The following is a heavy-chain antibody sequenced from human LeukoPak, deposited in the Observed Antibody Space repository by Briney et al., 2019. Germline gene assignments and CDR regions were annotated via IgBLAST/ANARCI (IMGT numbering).Heavy chain of an antibody. CDR2: IHDSGRT. D-gene: IGHD5-18*01. J-gene: IGHJ3*02. CDR1: AGSISSYF. CDR3: ARARRGYNYDHDAFDI. V-gene: IGHV4-59*01. Sequence: SETLSLTCTASAGSISSYFWSWIRQPPGKGLEWIGYIHDSGRTNHNPTLQSRVHILLDASKNQFSLKLSSVTAADTAVYYCARARRGYNYDHDAFDIWGQGTMVTVSS.